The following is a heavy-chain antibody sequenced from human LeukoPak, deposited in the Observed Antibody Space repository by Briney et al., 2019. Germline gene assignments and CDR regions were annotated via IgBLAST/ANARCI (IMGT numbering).Heavy chain of an antibody. V-gene: IGHV4-38-2*02. D-gene: IGHD3-22*01. CDR1: GYSISSGYY. J-gene: IGHJ6*03. CDR2: IYHSGST. CDR3: ASSVGYDSSGYSSGYYYMDV. Sequence: SETLSLTYTVSGYSISSGYYWGWIRQPPGKGLEWIGSIYHSGSTYYNPSLKSRVTISVDTSKNQFSLKLSSVTAADTAVYYCASSVGYDSSGYSSGYYYMDVWGKGTTVTVSS.